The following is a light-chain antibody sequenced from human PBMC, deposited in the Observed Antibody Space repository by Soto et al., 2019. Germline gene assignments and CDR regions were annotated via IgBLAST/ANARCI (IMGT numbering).Light chain of an antibody. CDR3: CSYSGSDSLP. J-gene: IGLJ2*01. CDR2: DVS. Sequence: QSALTQPRSVSGSPGESVTISCSGTSSDVGSYNYVSWYQQYPGKAPKVMIYDVSERPSEVPVRFSGSKSGNTAFLTISGLQAEDEAEYFCCSYSGSDSLPFGGGTKLTVL. CDR1: SSDVGSYNY. V-gene: IGLV2-11*01.